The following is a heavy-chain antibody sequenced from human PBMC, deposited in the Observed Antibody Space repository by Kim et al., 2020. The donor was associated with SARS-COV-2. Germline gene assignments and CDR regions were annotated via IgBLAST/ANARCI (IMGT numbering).Heavy chain of an antibody. Sequence: ASVKVSCKASGYTFTSYDINWVRQATGQGLEWMGWMNPNSGNTGYAQKFQGRVTMTRNTSISTAYMELSSLRSEDTAVYYCARGPTTELRYFDWLTYYYYYYGMDVWGQGTTVTVSS. CDR2: MNPNSGNT. V-gene: IGHV1-8*01. J-gene: IGHJ6*02. CDR3: ARGPTTELRYFDWLTYYYYYYGMDV. CDR1: GYTFTSYD. D-gene: IGHD3-9*01.